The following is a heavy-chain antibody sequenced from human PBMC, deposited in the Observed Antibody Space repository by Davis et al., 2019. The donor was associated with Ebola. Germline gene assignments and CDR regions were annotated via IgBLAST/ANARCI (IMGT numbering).Heavy chain of an antibody. CDR1: GFTFSSYA. Sequence: GESLKISCAASGFTFSSYAMHWVRQAPGKGLEWVAVISYDGSNKYYAASVKGRFTISRDNAKNSLYLQMNSLRDEDTAVYYCARDRRDGYNPFDYWGQGTLVTVSS. V-gene: IGHV3-30*04. CDR2: ISYDGSNK. D-gene: IGHD5-24*01. J-gene: IGHJ4*02. CDR3: ARDRRDGYNPFDY.